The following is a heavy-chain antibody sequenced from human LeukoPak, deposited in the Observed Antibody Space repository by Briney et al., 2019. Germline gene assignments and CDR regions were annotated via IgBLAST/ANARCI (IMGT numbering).Heavy chain of an antibody. CDR2: IYHSGST. CDR1: GGSISSGGYS. CDR3: ARDGLLPHAFDI. D-gene: IGHD2-15*01. V-gene: IGHV4-30-2*01. J-gene: IGHJ3*02. Sequence: SETLSLTCAVSGGSISSGGYSWSWIRQPPGKGLEWIGYIYHSGSTYYNPSLKSRVTISVDRSKNQFSLKLSSVTAADTAVYYCARDGLLPHAFDIWGQGTMVTVSS.